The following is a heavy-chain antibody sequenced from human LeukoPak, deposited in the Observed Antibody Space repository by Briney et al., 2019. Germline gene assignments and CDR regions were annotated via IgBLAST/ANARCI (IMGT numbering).Heavy chain of an antibody. CDR3: AKDLGSLWFGEYTIFDY. Sequence: PGGSLRLSCAASGFGFSNYGMDWVRQAPGKGLEWVAVISSDGSHKYYADSVKGRFTISRDNSKNTLYLQMDSLRPDDTAVYYCAKDLGSLWFGEYTIFDYWGQGTLVTVSS. CDR1: GFGFSNYG. D-gene: IGHD3-10*01. J-gene: IGHJ4*02. V-gene: IGHV3-30*18. CDR2: ISSDGSHK.